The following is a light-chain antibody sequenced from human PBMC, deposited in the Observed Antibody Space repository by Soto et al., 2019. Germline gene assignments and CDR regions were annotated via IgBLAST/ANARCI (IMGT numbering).Light chain of an antibody. CDR2: KAS. J-gene: IGKJ1*01. Sequence: DIQMTQFPSTLSASVGDRVTITCRASRSDSTWLAWYQQIPGQAPKLLIYKASILARGVPSRFSGSGSGPAFTLTIPSLQPADFATYYCQQSDMFGPGTKVDI. CDR3: QQSDM. CDR1: RSDSTW. V-gene: IGKV1-5*03.